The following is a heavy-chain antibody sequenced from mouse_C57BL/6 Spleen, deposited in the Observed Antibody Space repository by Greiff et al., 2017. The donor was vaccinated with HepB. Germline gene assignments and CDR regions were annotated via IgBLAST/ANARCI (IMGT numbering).Heavy chain of an antibody. D-gene: IGHD3-2*02. CDR1: GFSFNTYA. V-gene: IGHV10-1*01. CDR2: IRSKSNNYAI. J-gene: IGHJ2*01. Sequence: DAGGGLVQPKGSLKLSCAASGFSFNTYAMKWVRQAPGKGLEWVARIRSKSNNYAIYYADSVKDRFTISRDDSESMLYLQMNTLKTEDTAMYYCVRDSSGYVAFDYWGQGTTLTVSS. CDR3: VRDSSGYVAFDY.